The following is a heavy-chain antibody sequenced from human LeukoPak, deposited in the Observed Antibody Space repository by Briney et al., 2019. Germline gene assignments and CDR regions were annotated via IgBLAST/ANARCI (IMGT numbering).Heavy chain of an antibody. CDR3: ARGSSWYDY. D-gene: IGHD6-13*01. CDR2: IYVSGST. J-gene: IGHJ4*02. V-gene: IGHV4-4*07. CDR1: DGSISNYY. Sequence: PSETLSLTFTVSDGSISNYYWTWIRQPAGKGLEWIGRIYVSGSTNYSPSLKSRVTISVDTSKDQFSLKLNSVTAADTAVYYCARGSSWYDYWGQGTLVTVSS.